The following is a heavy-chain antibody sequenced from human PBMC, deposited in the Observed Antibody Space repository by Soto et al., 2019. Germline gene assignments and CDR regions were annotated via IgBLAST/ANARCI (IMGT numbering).Heavy chain of an antibody. D-gene: IGHD3-3*01. V-gene: IGHV4-34*01. Sequence: SETLSLTCAVYGGSFSGYYWSWIRQPPGKGLEWIGEINHSGSTNYNPSLKSRVTISVDTSTNQFSLKLSSVTAADTAVYSCARSPPRSLRFLAWLSRGYYGMDVWGQGTTVTVSS. CDR1: GGSFSGYY. CDR3: ARSPPRSLRFLAWLSRGYYGMDV. J-gene: IGHJ6*02. CDR2: INHSGST.